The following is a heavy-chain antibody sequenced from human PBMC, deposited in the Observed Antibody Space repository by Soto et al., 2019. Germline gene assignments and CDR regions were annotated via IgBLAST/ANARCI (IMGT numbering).Heavy chain of an antibody. CDR2: ISGSGGST. Sequence: EVQLLESGGGLVQPGGSLRLSCAASGFTFSSYAMSWVRQAPGKGLEWVSAISGSGGSTYYADSVKGRFTISRDNSKNTLYLQMSSLRAEDTAVYYCAKEVVKIMITFGGVADYWGQGTLVTVSS. J-gene: IGHJ4*02. CDR1: GFTFSSYA. V-gene: IGHV3-23*01. D-gene: IGHD3-16*01. CDR3: AKEVVKIMITFGGVADY.